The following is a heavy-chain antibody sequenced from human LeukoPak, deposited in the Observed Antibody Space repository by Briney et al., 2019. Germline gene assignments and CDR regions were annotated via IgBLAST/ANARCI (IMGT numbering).Heavy chain of an antibody. Sequence: GRCLRLSCAASGFTFSSYGMLWVRQAPGKGLEWVAFIRHDGSNKYYADSVKGRFTISRDNSKNTLYLQMSSLRAEDTALYYCAKDRPVYYDGSGYFDYWGQGTLVTVSS. V-gene: IGHV3-30*02. J-gene: IGHJ4*02. CDR1: GFTFSSYG. CDR3: AKDRPVYYDGSGYFDY. D-gene: IGHD3-10*01. CDR2: IRHDGSNK.